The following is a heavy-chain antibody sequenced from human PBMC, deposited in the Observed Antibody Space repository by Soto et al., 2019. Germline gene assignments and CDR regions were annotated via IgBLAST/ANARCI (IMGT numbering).Heavy chain of an antibody. J-gene: IGHJ4*02. CDR3: AREGYGGNSHFDY. D-gene: IGHD4-17*01. CDR1: GGSISSGGYS. Sequence: QLQLQESGSGLVKPSQTLSLTCAVSGGSISSGGYSWSWIRQPPGKGLEWIGYIYHSGSTYYNPSLKRRVNISVDRSKNQFSLKLSSVTAADTAVYYCAREGYGGNSHFDYWGQGTLVSVSS. CDR2: IYHSGST. V-gene: IGHV4-30-2*01.